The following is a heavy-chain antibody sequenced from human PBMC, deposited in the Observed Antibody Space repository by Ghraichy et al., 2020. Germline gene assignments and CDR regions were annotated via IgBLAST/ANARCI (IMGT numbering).Heavy chain of an antibody. CDR1: GYTFTGYY. J-gene: IGHJ4*02. V-gene: IGHV1-2*02. CDR2: IDPKSGGT. Sequence: ASVKVSCKTSGYTFTGYYIQWVRQAPGQGLEWMGWIDPKSGGTKYGQNFQGRVTMTRDTSMNTVYMELSRLTSDDTAVYYCARDWYSGNDDYFDYLGQGTLVTVSS. D-gene: IGHD5-12*01. CDR3: ARDWYSGNDDYFDY.